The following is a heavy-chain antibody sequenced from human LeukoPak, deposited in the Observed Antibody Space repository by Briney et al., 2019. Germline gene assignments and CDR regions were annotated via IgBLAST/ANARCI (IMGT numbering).Heavy chain of an antibody. V-gene: IGHV3-7*01. J-gene: IGHJ4*02. CDR1: GFTFSSNW. Sequence: GGSLRLSCVASGFTFSSNWMSWVRQAPGKGLEWVGNIKQDGSEKYYVDSVKGRFTISRDNAKKSLYLQMNSLRAEDTAVYYCATVRYLEFWGQGILVTVSS. CDR3: ATVRYLEF. D-gene: IGHD3-3*01. CDR2: IKQDGSEK.